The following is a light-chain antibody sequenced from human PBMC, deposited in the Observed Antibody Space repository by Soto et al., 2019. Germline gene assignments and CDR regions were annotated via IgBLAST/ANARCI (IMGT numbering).Light chain of an antibody. Sequence: EIMMTQSPATLSVSPGERATLSCRASQSVRNNLAWYQQKPGQAPRLLIYYASTRATGIPARFSGSGSGTDFPLTISSLQSEDFALYSCQQYNNWPPITFGQGTRLEIK. CDR3: QQYNNWPPIT. V-gene: IGKV3-15*01. J-gene: IGKJ5*01. CDR1: QSVRNN. CDR2: YAS.